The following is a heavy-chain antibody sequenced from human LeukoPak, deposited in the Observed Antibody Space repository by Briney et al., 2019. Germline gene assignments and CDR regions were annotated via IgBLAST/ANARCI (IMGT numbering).Heavy chain of an antibody. CDR3: ARRMRFVRYYYDSSGYYYFDY. V-gene: IGHV4-4*07. Sequence: SETLSLTCTVSGASISTYYWSWIRQPAGKGLEWIGHIYTSESTNYNPSLKSRVTMSVDTSKNQFSLKLSSVTAADTAVYYCARRMRFVRYYYDSSGYYYFDYWGQGTLVTVSS. CDR2: IYTSEST. CDR1: GASISTYY. J-gene: IGHJ4*02. D-gene: IGHD3-22*01.